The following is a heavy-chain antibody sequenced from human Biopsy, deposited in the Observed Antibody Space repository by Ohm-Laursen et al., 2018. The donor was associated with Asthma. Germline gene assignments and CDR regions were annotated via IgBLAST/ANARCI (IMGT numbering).Heavy chain of an antibody. CDR1: GYTFTSYA. V-gene: IGHV1-3*01. J-gene: IGHJ3*02. Sequence: ESSVKVSCKASGYTFTSYAMHWVRQAPGQRLEWMEWINAGNGNTKYSQKFQGRVTITRDTSASTAYMELSSLRSEDTAVYYRASSIAVADSDAFDIWGQGTMVTVSS. CDR3: ASSIAVADSDAFDI. D-gene: IGHD6-19*01. CDR2: INAGNGNT.